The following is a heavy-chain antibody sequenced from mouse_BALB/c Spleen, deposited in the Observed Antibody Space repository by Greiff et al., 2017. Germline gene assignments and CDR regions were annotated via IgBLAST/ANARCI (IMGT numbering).Heavy chain of an antibody. D-gene: IGHD2-14*01. J-gene: IGHJ4*01. CDR2: ISSGSSTI. Sequence: EVQRVESGGGLVQPGGSRKLSCAASGFTFSSFGMHWVRQAPEKGLEWVAYISSGSSTIYYADTVKGRFTISRDNPKNTLFLQMTSLRSEDTAMYYCARDYRYGTPYAMDYWGQGTSVTVSS. V-gene: IGHV5-17*02. CDR1: GFTFSSFG. CDR3: ARDYRYGTPYAMDY.